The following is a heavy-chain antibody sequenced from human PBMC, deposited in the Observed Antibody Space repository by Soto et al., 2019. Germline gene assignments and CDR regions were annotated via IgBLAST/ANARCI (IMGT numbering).Heavy chain of an antibody. V-gene: IGHV3-21*01. Sequence: GSLRLSCAASGFTFSSYAMNWVRQAPGRGLEWVASILGSSLYIHYADSVKGRFTVSRDNEKNSLFLQMDSLRAEDTAVYYCARAFEDFVWGSYPSVNWGQGVLITVS. CDR1: GFTFSSYA. CDR3: ARAFEDFVWGSYPSVN. J-gene: IGHJ4*02. D-gene: IGHD3-16*02. CDR2: ILGSSLYI.